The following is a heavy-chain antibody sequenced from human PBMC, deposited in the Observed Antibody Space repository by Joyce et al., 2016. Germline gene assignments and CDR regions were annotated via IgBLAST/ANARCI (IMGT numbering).Heavy chain of an antibody. CDR2: IIQSGLT. CDR1: GGSFSEYY. CDR3: ARGYYSNYDDP. D-gene: IGHD4-11*01. J-gene: IGHJ5*02. V-gene: IGHV4-34*01. Sequence: QVQLQQWGAGLLKPSETLSLTCAVYGGSFSEYYWSWIRQPPGKGLEWIGEIIQSGLTNYNPSLKSRVTMSIDTSKNQFSLKLSSVTAADTAVYYCARGYYSNYDDPWGQGTLVTVSS.